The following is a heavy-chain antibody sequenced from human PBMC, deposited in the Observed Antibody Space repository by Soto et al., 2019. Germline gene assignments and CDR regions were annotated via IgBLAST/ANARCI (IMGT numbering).Heavy chain of an antibody. CDR2: IIPIFGTA. CDR1: GGTFSSYA. J-gene: IGHJ5*02. V-gene: IGHV1-69*13. Sequence: SVKVSCKASGGTFSSYASIWVRQAPGQGLEWMGGIIPIFGTANYAQKFQGRVTITADESTSTAYMELSSLRSEDTAVYYCAREVGAATNWFDPWGQGTLVTVSS. CDR3: AREVGAATNWFDP. D-gene: IGHD1-26*01.